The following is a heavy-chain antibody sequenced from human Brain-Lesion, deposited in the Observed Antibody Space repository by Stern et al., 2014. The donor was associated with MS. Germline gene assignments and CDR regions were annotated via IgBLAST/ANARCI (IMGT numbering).Heavy chain of an antibody. J-gene: IGHJ6*02. CDR1: GYIFIGYY. D-gene: IGHD1-26*01. CDR3: ARDHYLGMDV. V-gene: IGHV1-2*02. Sequence: VQLEESGAEVKKPGASVKVSCKTSGYIFIGYYIHWVRQAPGQGLEWMAWINPNTGGTKYAQKFQGRVTMSRDTSISTAYVELSSLTSDDTAVYYCARDHYLGMDVWGQGTMVTVSS. CDR2: INPNTGGT.